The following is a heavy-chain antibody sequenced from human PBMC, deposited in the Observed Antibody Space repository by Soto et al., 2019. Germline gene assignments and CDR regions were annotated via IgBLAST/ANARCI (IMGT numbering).Heavy chain of an antibody. Sequence: GGSLRLSCAASGFTFSSYGMHWVRQAPGKGLEWVAVISYDGSNKYYADSVKGRFTISRDNSKNTLYLQMNSLRAEDTAVYYCAKPRMATTKPAEYFQHWGQGTLVTVSS. J-gene: IGHJ1*01. V-gene: IGHV3-30*18. CDR2: ISYDGSNK. CDR1: GFTFSSYG. D-gene: IGHD5-12*01. CDR3: AKPRMATTKPAEYFQH.